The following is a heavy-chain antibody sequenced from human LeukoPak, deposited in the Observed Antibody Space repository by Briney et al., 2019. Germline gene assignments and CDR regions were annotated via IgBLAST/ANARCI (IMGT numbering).Heavy chain of an antibody. CDR3: AKVPSSSSGNYFDY. CDR1: GFTFDDYA. Sequence: GRSLRLSCAASGFTFDDYAMHWVRQAPGKGLEWVSGISWNSGSIGYADSVKGRFTISRDNAKNSLYLQMNSLRAEDTALYYCAKVPSSSSGNYFDYWGQETLVTVSS. J-gene: IGHJ4*02. D-gene: IGHD6-6*01. CDR2: ISWNSGSI. V-gene: IGHV3-9*01.